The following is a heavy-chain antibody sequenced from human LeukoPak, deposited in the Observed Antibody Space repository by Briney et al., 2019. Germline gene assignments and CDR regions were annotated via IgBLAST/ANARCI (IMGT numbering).Heavy chain of an antibody. CDR3: ARVPRGYSSSWYFPATQNWFDP. CDR1: GGSISSSSYY. D-gene: IGHD6-13*01. Sequence: KPSETLSLTCTVSGGSISSSSYYWGWIRQPPGKGLEWIGSIYYSGSTYYNPSLKSRVTISVDTSKNQFSLKLSSVTAADTAVYYCARVPRGYSSSWYFPATQNWFDPWGQGTLVTVSS. CDR2: IYYSGST. J-gene: IGHJ5*02. V-gene: IGHV4-39*07.